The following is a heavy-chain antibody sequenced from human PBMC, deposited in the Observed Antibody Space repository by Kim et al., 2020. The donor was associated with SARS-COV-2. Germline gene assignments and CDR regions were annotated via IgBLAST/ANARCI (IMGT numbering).Heavy chain of an antibody. CDR3: ARGGHYYYYGMDV. CDR2: IYYSGST. CDR1: GGSISSYY. V-gene: IGHV4-59*01. J-gene: IGHJ6*02. D-gene: IGHD3-16*01. Sequence: SETLSLTCTVSGGSISSYYWSWIRQPPGKGLEWIGYIYYSGSTNYNPSLKSRVTISVDTSKNHFSLKLSSVTAADTAVYYCARGGHYYYYGMDVWGQGTTVTVSS.